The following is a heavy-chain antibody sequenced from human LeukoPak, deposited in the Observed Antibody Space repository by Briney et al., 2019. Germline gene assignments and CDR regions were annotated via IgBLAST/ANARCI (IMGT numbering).Heavy chain of an antibody. CDR3: ARGHRQTGSNYFVQPFDD. CDR1: DTSINNWNYY. D-gene: IGHD1-7*01. CDR2: FYFGGTS. J-gene: IGHJ4*02. V-gene: IGHV4-39*07. Sequence: SETLSLTCSGSDTSINNWNYYWGWIRRTPGKGLEWIGSFYFGGTSYYNPSLKSRVTISEDTSKGQLSLRLNSVNDADTAVYFCARGHRQTGSNYFVQPFDDWGQGKLVIVSS.